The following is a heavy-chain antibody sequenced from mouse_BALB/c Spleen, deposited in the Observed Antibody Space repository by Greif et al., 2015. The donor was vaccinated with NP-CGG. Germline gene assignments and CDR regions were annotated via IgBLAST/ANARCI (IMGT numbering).Heavy chain of an antibody. D-gene: IGHD2-1*01. Sequence: QVQLQQSGAELVRPGTSVKISCKASGYTFTNYWLGWVKQRPGHGLEWIGDIYPGGGYTNYNEKFKGKATLTADTSSSTAYMQLSSLTSEDSAVYFCARGEHGNYDDYWGQGTTLTVSS. V-gene: IGHV1-63*02. CDR3: ARGEHGNYDDY. CDR2: IYPGGGYT. CDR1: GYTFTNYW. J-gene: IGHJ2*01.